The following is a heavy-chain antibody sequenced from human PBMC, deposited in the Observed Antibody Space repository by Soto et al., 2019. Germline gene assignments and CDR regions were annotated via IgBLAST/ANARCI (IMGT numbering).Heavy chain of an antibody. CDR2: ISYDGSNK. D-gene: IGHD2-21*02. Sequence: QSGGSRRLSCAASGFTFSSYAMHWVRQAPGKGLEGVAVISYDGSNKYYADSVKGRFTISRDNSKNTLYLQMNSLRAEDTAVYYCTSESDAVSPHDWRQGT. V-gene: IGHV3-30-3*01. CDR1: GFTFSSYA. CDR3: TSESDAVSPHD. J-gene: IGHJ1*01.